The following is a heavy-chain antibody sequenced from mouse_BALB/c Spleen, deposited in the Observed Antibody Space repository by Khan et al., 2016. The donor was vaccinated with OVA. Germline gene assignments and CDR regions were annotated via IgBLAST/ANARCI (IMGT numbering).Heavy chain of an antibody. CDR3: ARNSDRYDFTY. CDR1: GFSLTTYG. Sequence: QVQLKQSGPGLVQPSQSLSITCTVSGFSLTTYGIHWVRQSPGKSLEWLGVIWSGGNTDYNAPFISRLSITKDNSKRQVFFTMNSLKDDDSAIYYCARNSDRYDFTYWGQGTLVTVS. J-gene: IGHJ3*01. D-gene: IGHD2-12*01. V-gene: IGHV2-2*01. CDR2: IWSGGNT.